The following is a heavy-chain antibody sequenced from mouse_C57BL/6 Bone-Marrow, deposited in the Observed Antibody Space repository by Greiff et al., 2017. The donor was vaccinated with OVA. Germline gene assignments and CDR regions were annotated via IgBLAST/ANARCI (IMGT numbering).Heavy chain of an antibody. CDR1: GFTFSSYT. Sequence: EVKLMESGGGLVKPGGSLKLSCAASGFTFSSYTMSWVRQTPEKRLEWVATISGGGGNTYYPDSVKGRVTISRDNAKNTLYLQMSSLRSEDTALYYCARSIPFYYAMDYWGQGTSVTVSS. D-gene: IGHD5-1-1*01. CDR3: ARSIPFYYAMDY. J-gene: IGHJ4*01. V-gene: IGHV5-9*01. CDR2: ISGGGGNT.